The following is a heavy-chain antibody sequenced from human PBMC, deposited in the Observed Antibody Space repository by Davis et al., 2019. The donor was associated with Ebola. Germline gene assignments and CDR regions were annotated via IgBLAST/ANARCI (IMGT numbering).Heavy chain of an antibody. CDR2: ISSRSSYT. CDR1: GFTFSDYY. J-gene: IGHJ2*01. Sequence: PGGSLRLSCAASGFTFSDYYMNWIRQAPGKGLEWVSYISSRSSYTDYVDSVKGRFTISRDNAKNSLYLQMNSLRADDTAVYYCTRHVSGDFWYFDLWGRGTLVTVSS. D-gene: IGHD4-17*01. V-gene: IGHV3-11*03. CDR3: TRHVSGDFWYFDL.